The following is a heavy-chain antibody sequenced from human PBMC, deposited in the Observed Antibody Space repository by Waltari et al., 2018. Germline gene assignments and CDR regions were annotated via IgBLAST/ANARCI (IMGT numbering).Heavy chain of an antibody. J-gene: IGHJ5*02. Sequence: YCWGWIRQAPGKGLGWIARIYYPGTTYYNPTVESRVTISGDTSKNQFSLRLSSVTAADTAVYYCARHWKRNGYRFDPWGQGTLVTVSS. V-gene: IGHV4-39*01. CDR1: YC. CDR2: IYYPGTT. CDR3: ARHWKRNGYRFDP. D-gene: IGHD5-12*01.